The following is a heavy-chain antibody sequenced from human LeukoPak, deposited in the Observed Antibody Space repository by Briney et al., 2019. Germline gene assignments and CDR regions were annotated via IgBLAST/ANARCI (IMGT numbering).Heavy chain of an antibody. CDR3: ARATVTPYGMDV. V-gene: IGHV4-34*01. D-gene: IGHD4-17*01. CDR2: INHSGST. CDR1: GGSFSGYY. J-gene: IGHJ6*02. Sequence: SETLSLTCAVYGGSFSGYYWSWIRQPPGKGLEWIGEINHSGSTTYNPSLKSRVTISVDTSKNQFSLNLSSVTAADTAVYYCARATVTPYGMDVWGQGTTVTVSS.